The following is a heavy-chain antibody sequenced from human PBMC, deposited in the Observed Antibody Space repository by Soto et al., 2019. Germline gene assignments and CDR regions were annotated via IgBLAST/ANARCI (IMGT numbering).Heavy chain of an antibody. Sequence: SETLSLTCTVSGGSISSGDYYWSWIRQPPGKGLEWIGYIYSTGNTYYNPSLNSQVTISVDTSKNQFPLNVISVTAADTAVYYCRRSSRYSTDVWGQGTTVTVSS. V-gene: IGHV4-30-4*01. CDR3: RRSSRYSTDV. CDR1: GGSISSGDYY. D-gene: IGHD6-13*01. J-gene: IGHJ6*02. CDR2: IYSTGNT.